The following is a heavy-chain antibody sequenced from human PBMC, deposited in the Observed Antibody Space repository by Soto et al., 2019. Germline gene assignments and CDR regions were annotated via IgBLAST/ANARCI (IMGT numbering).Heavy chain of an antibody. D-gene: IGHD2-21*02. Sequence: PGESLKISCEGSGYGFTSSLSAWVRQMPGKGLEWMGIIYLGDSDTRYSPSFQGQVTISVDKSISTAYLQWSSLKASDTAMYYCARQYCSGDCYSDYYYGMDVWGQGTTVTVSS. V-gene: IGHV5-51*01. CDR1: GYGFTSSL. J-gene: IGHJ6*02. CDR2: IYLGDSDT. CDR3: ARQYCSGDCYSDYYYGMDV.